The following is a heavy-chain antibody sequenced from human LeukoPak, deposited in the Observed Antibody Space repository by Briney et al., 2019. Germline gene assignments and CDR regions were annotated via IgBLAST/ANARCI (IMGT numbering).Heavy chain of an antibody. CDR3: ANWIGSSSRDY. D-gene: IGHD6-6*01. CDR2: ISAGGGNT. CDR1: GFTFRTFA. V-gene: IGHV3-23*01. J-gene: IGHJ4*02. Sequence: GGSLRLSCAASGFTFRTFAMSWVRQAPGKGLECVSVISAGGGNTYYADSVKGRFTISRDNSKSTLYLQMTSLRAEDTAVYYCANWIGSSSRDYWGQGTLVTVSS.